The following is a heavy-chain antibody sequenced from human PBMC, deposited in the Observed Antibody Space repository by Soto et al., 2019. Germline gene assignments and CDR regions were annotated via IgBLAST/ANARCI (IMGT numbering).Heavy chain of an antibody. Sequence: EVQLVESGGGLVKPGGSLRLSCAASGFTFSSYSMNWVRQAPGKGLEWVSSISSSSSYIYYADSVKGRFTISRDNAKNAMYLQMNSLRAEDRAVYYCAGDYHIYYYYGMDVWGQGTTVTVSS. CDR2: ISSSSSYI. CDR3: AGDYHIYYYYGMDV. J-gene: IGHJ6*02. D-gene: IGHD2-2*01. CDR1: GFTFSSYS. V-gene: IGHV3-21*01.